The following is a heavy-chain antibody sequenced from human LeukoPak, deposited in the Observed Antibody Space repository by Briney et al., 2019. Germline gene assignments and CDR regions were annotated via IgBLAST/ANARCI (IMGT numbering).Heavy chain of an antibody. CDR1: GGTFSSYA. J-gene: IGHJ5*02. V-gene: IGHV1-69*13. CDR2: MIPNCGNA. D-gene: IGHD2-21*01. Sequence: ASVKVSCKASGGTFSSYAISWVRQAPGQGLEWMGWMIPNCGNAGYAQKFQGRVTITADESTSTAYMELSSLRSEDTAVYYCARVIPAYCGGDCYSGNWFDPWGQGTLVSVSS. CDR3: ARVIPAYCGGDCYSGNWFDP.